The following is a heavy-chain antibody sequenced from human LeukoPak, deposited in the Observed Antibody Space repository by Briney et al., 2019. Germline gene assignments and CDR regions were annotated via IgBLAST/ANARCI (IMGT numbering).Heavy chain of an antibody. Sequence: SETLSHTCTVSGGSISSYYWSWIRQPPGKGLEWIGYIYYSGSTNYNPSLKSRVTISVDTSKNQFSLKLSSVTAADTAVYYCARETQHSSGWYDYWGQGTLVAVSS. CDR2: IYYSGST. V-gene: IGHV4-59*01. D-gene: IGHD6-19*01. CDR3: ARETQHSSGWYDY. CDR1: GGSISSYY. J-gene: IGHJ4*02.